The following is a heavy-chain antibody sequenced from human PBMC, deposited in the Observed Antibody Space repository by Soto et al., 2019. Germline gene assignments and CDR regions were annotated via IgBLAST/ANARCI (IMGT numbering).Heavy chain of an antibody. J-gene: IGHJ3*02. CDR1: GFTFSDYY. CDR2: ISSSGSTI. Sequence: QVQLVESGGGLVKPGGSLRLSCAASGFTFSDYYMSWIRQAPGKGLEWVSYISSSGSTIYYADSVKGRFTISRDNAKNSLYLQMNSLRAEDTAVYYCATSIQVVVPAVILIDAFDIWGQGTMVTVSS. V-gene: IGHV3-11*01. D-gene: IGHD2-2*01. CDR3: ATSIQVVVPAVILIDAFDI.